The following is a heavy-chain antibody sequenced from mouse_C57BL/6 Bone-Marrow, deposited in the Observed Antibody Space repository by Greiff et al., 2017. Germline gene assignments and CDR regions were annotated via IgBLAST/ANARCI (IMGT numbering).Heavy chain of an antibody. CDR3: ARTTIYYGNYEDAMDY. Sequence: VQLQQSVAELVRPGASVKLSCTASGFNIKNTYMHWVKQRPEQGLEWIGRIDPANGNTKYAPKFQGKATITADTSSNTAYLQLSSLTSEDTAIXYWARTTIYYGNYEDAMDYWGQGTSVTVSS. CDR1: GFNIKNTY. D-gene: IGHD2-1*01. CDR2: IDPANGNT. J-gene: IGHJ4*01. V-gene: IGHV14-3*01.